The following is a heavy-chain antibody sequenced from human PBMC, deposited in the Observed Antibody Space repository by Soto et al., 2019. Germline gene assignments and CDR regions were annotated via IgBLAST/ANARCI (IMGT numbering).Heavy chain of an antibody. CDR2: FDPEDGET. D-gene: IGHD4-17*01. J-gene: IGHJ3*02. Sequence: ASVKVSCKFSGYTLTELSMHWVRQAPGKGLECMGGFDPEDGETIYAQKFQGRVTMTEDTSTDTAYMELSSLRSEDTAVYYCATASGDYGGNSGAFDIWGQGTMVTVSS. V-gene: IGHV1-24*01. CDR1: GYTLTELS. CDR3: ATASGDYGGNSGAFDI.